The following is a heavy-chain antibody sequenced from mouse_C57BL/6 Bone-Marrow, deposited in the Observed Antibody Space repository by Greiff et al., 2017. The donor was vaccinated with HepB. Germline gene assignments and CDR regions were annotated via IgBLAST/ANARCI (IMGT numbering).Heavy chain of an antibody. J-gene: IGHJ4*01. CDR2: ISYDGSN. D-gene: IGHD1-1*01. CDR1: GYSITSGYY. V-gene: IGHV3-6*01. CDR3: AREVAAYAFYARDY. Sequence: EVQRVESGPGLVKPSQSLSLTCSVTGYSITSGYYWNWIRQFPGNKLEWMGYISYDGSNNYNPSLKNRISITRDTSKNKFFLKLNSVTTEDTATCICAREVAAYAFYARDYWGQGTSVTVSS.